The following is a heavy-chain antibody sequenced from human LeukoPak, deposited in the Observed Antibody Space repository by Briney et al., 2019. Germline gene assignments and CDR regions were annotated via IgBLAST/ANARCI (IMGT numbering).Heavy chain of an antibody. CDR3: SRDRMGTKSFDY. D-gene: IGHD5-24*01. V-gene: IGHV3-66*01. Sequence: GGSLRLSCAASGFTVRSNYMSWVRQAPGKGLEWVSVISSGGSTYCADSVKGRFTISRDSSKNTLYLQMKSLGAEDTALYYCSRDRMGTKSFDYWGQGTLVTVSS. J-gene: IGHJ4*02. CDR2: ISSGGST. CDR1: GFTVRSNY.